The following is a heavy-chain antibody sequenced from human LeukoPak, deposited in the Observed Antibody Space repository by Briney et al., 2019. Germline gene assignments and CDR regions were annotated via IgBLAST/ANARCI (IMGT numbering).Heavy chain of an antibody. D-gene: IGHD6-19*01. CDR2: IYYSGST. V-gene: IGHV4-59*01. CDR1: GGSISSYY. Sequence: SETLSLTCTVSGGSISSYYWSWIRQPPGKGLEWIGYIYYSGSTNYNPSLKSRVTISVDTSKNQFSLKLSSVTAADTAVYYCARLDSSGWHALPDYWGQGTLVIVSS. CDR3: ARLDSSGWHALPDY. J-gene: IGHJ4*02.